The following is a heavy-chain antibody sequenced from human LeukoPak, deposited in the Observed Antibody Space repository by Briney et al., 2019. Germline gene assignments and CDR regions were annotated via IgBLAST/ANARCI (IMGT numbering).Heavy chain of an antibody. CDR1: GFTFSDHW. Sequence: GGSLRLSCAASGFTFSDHWMTWVRQAPGKGPEWVANIKQDGSEKYYVDSVRGRFTISRDNAKNSLFLQMNSLRVGDTAVYYCARRGGSSSRRSPIDYWGQGTLVTVSS. V-gene: IGHV3-7*01. J-gene: IGHJ4*02. CDR2: IKQDGSEK. D-gene: IGHD6-6*01. CDR3: ARRGGSSSRRSPIDY.